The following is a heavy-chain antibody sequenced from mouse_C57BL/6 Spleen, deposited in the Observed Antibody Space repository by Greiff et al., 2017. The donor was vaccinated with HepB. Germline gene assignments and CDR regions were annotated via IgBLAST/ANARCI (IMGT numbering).Heavy chain of an antibody. V-gene: IGHV1-69*01. CDR2: IDPSDSYT. CDR1: GYTFTSYW. D-gene: IGHD2-3*01. Sequence: QVQLQQPGAELVMPGASVKLSCKASGYTFTSYWMHWVKQRPGQGLEWIGEIDPSDSYTNYNQKFKGKSTLTVDKSSSTAYMQLSSLTSEDSAVYYCARGDGYYEETRFDYWGQGTTLTVSS. CDR3: ARGDGYYEETRFDY. J-gene: IGHJ2*01.